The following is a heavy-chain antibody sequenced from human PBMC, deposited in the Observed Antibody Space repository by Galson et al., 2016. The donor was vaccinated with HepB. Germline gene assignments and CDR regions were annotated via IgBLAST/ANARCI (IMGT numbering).Heavy chain of an antibody. Sequence: GRGLEWVATMAGVGGNTHYPDSVKGRFTISRDNSKNTLSLQMNSLRAEDTALYYCARDVGGIMFDYWGQGTLVTVSS. V-gene: IGHV3-23*01. D-gene: IGHD3-16*02. CDR2: MAGVGGNT. CDR3: ARDVGGIMFDY. J-gene: IGHJ4*02.